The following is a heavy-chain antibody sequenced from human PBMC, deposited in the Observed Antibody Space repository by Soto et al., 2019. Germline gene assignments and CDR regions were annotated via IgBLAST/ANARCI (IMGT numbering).Heavy chain of an antibody. V-gene: IGHV4-59*01. CDR3: ARGGAYSGYDC. J-gene: IGHJ4*02. CDR1: GGSISSYY. CDR2: IYYSGST. Sequence: PSETLSLTCTVSGGSISSYYWSWIRQPPGKGLECIGYIYYSGSTNYNPSLKSRVTISVDTSKNQFSLKLSSVTAADTAVYYCARGGAYSGYDCWGPGTLVTVSS. D-gene: IGHD5-12*01.